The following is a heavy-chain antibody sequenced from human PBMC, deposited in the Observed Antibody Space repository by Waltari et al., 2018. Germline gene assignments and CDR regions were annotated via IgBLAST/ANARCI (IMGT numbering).Heavy chain of an antibody. CDR3: ARDQDPHGDYFDN. Sequence: QAQLVESGGGVVQPGRSWRLSGTASAFTFSGYTLHWVRQAPGKGLEWVAVISFDDSHKFYADSARGRFTISRDNSKNTVYLQMNSLSPEDTAIYYCARDQDPHGDYFDNWGQGTLVTVSS. V-gene: IGHV3-30*01. CDR2: ISFDDSHK. J-gene: IGHJ4*02. CDR1: AFTFSGYT. D-gene: IGHD4-17*01.